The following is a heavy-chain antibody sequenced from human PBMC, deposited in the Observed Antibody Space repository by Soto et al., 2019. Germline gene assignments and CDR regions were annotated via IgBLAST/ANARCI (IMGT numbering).Heavy chain of an antibody. Sequence: QVQLVESGGGVVQPGRSLRLSCAASGFTFSSYGMHWVRQAPGKGLEWVAVIWYDGSNKYYADSVKGRFTISRDNSKNTLYLQMNSLRAEDTAVYYCAREGPCGGSCYSADYWGQGTLVTVSS. V-gene: IGHV3-33*01. CDR2: IWYDGSNK. CDR3: AREGPCGGSCYSADY. CDR1: GFTFSSYG. D-gene: IGHD2-15*01. J-gene: IGHJ4*02.